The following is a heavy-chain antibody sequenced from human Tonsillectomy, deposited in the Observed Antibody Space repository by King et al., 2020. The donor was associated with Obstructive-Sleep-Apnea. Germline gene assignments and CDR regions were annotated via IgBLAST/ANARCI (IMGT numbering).Heavy chain of an antibody. Sequence: VQLVESGGGVVQPGRSLRLSCAASGFTLSGSVMHWVRQAPGKGLEWGAVLSIAGNNRYYASSVKGRFTISRDNSKNTLYLQMNSLRPEDTAVYYCARDRGLWSDFDYWGQGTLVSVSS. J-gene: IGHJ4*02. D-gene: IGHD5-18*01. CDR3: ARDRGLWSDFDY. CDR1: GFTLSGSV. V-gene: IGHV3-30*04. CDR2: LSIAGNNR.